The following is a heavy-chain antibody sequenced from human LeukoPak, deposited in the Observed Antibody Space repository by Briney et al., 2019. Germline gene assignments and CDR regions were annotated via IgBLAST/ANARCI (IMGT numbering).Heavy chain of an antibody. Sequence: PGGSLRLSCAASGFTFSSYGMHWGRQAPGKGLEWVVVISCEGSNKYYADSVKGRFTISRDHSKNTLYLQMKSLRAEDTAVDYCSRELEIAVAGTLGYWGQGTLVTVSS. CDR3: SRELEIAVAGTLGY. CDR2: ISCEGSNK. CDR1: GFTFSSYG. J-gene: IGHJ4*02. V-gene: IGHV3-30*03. D-gene: IGHD6-19*01.